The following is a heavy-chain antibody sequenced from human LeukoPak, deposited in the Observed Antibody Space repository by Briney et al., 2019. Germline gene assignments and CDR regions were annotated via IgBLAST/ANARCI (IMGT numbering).Heavy chain of an antibody. V-gene: IGHV1-69*13. D-gene: IGHD3-22*01. Sequence: SVKVSCKASGYTFTSYGISWVRQAPGQGLEWMGGIIPIFGTANYAQKFQGRVTITADESTSTAYMELSSLRSEDTAVYYCARAYYYDSSGYYSDAFDIWGQGTMVTVSS. CDR3: ARAYYYDSSGYYSDAFDI. CDR2: IIPIFGTA. CDR1: GYTFTSYG. J-gene: IGHJ3*02.